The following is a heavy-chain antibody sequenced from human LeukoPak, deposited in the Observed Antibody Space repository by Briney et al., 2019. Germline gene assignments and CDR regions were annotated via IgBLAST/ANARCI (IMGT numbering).Heavy chain of an antibody. CDR1: GFTVSNNF. Sequence: GGSLRLSCAASGFTVSNNFMNWVRQAPGKGLEWVSVIYDNNITYYADSVKGRFTISRDNAKNSLYLQMNSLRAEDTAVYYCASVGDSSGWQGDYWGQGTLVTVSS. CDR3: ASVGDSSGWQGDY. V-gene: IGHV3-53*01. CDR2: IYDNNIT. D-gene: IGHD6-19*01. J-gene: IGHJ4*02.